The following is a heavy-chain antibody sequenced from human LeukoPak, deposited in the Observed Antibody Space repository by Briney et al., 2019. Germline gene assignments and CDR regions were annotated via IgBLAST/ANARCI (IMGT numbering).Heavy chain of an antibody. J-gene: IGHJ4*02. V-gene: IGHV4-39*01. D-gene: IGHD2-21*01. CDR3: ARHPSSYSSFDY. Sequence: SETLSLTCTVSGGSISSSSGYWGWIRQPPGKGLEWIGSIYYSGSTYYNPSLKSRVTISVDPSTNQFFLKLSSVTAADTAVYFCARHPSSYSSFDYWGQGTLVTVSS. CDR2: IYYSGST. CDR1: GGSISSSSGY.